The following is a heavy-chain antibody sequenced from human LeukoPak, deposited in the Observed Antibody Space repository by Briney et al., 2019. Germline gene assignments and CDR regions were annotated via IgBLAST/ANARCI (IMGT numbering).Heavy chain of an antibody. Sequence: GGSLRLSCAASGFTFSSYSMNWVRQAPGKGLEWVSSISSSSSYIYYADSVKGRFTISRDNAKNSLYLQMNSLRAEDTAMYYCASAPGYYDSSGYYQTLFDYWGQGTLVTVSS. CDR1: GFTFSSYS. V-gene: IGHV3-21*01. D-gene: IGHD3-22*01. J-gene: IGHJ4*02. CDR2: ISSSSSYI. CDR3: ASAPGYYDSSGYYQTLFDY.